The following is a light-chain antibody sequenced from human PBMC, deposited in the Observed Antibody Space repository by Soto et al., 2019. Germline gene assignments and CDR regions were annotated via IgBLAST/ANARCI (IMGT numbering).Light chain of an antibody. Sequence: QSVLTQPPSASGTPGQRVAISCSGSSSNIGSNYVYWYQQLPGTAPKLLIYRNDQRPSGVPDRFPGSKSGTSASLAISGLRSEDEADYYCAAWDDSLSGRLFGGGTKLTVL. V-gene: IGLV1-47*01. CDR1: SSNIGSNY. J-gene: IGLJ2*01. CDR2: RND. CDR3: AAWDDSLSGRL.